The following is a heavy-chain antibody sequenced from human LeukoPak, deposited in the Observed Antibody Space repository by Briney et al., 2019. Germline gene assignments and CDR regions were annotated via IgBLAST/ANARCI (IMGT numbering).Heavy chain of an antibody. V-gene: IGHV1-18*01. CDR1: GGTFSSYA. CDR2: ISAYNGNT. D-gene: IGHD3-3*01. CDR3: ARDRGLRFLEWFPLPEEYYYYGMDV. J-gene: IGHJ6*02. Sequence: WASVKVSCKASGGTFSSYAISWVRQAPGQGLEWMGWISAYNGNTNYAQKLQGRVTMTTDTSTSTAYMELRSLRSDDTAVYYCARDRGLRFLEWFPLPEEYYYYGMDVWGQGTTVTVSS.